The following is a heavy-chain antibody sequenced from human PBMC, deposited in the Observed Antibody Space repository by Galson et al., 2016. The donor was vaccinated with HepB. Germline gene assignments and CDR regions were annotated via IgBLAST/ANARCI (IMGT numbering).Heavy chain of an antibody. J-gene: IGHJ4*02. Sequence: SLRLSCAASGFTFSGYGMHWVRQAPGKGLEWVAADSMDGRRKFYAGSVKGRFTISRDNVQNSLYLHMNSVRAEDTAVYYCARDCDYICYTEASGFDFWGQGTLVTVSS. CDR3: ARDCDYICYTEASGFDF. CDR2: DSMDGRRK. D-gene: IGHD2-8*01. V-gene: IGHV3-30*03. CDR1: GFTFSGYG.